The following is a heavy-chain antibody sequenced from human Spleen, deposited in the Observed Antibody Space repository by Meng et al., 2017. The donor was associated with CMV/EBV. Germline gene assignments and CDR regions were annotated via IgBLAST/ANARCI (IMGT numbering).Heavy chain of an antibody. CDR1: GYTFTGYY. CDR2: INPNSGGT. CDR3: ARGPPYIVATIGETNDY. V-gene: IGHV1-2*02. J-gene: IGHJ4*02. Sequence: QVQLVQSGAEVKKPGASVKVSCKASGYTFTGYYMHWVRQAPGQGLEWMGWINPNSGGTNYAQKFQGRVTMTRDTSISTAYMELSRLRSDDTAVYYCARGPPYIVATIGETNDYWGQGTLVTVSS. D-gene: IGHD5-12*01.